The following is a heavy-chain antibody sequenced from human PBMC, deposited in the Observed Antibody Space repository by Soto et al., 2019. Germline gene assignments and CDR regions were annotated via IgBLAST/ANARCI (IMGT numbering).Heavy chain of an antibody. V-gene: IGHV3-23*01. CDR1: GFTFSSYA. D-gene: IGHD3-3*01. CDR2: ISGSGGST. CDR3: AKGGKVEFPDAYYDFWSGYYDY. Sequence: GGSLRLSCAASGFTFSSYAMSWVRQAPGKGLEWVSAISGSGGSTYYADSVKGRFTISRDNSKNTLYLQMNSLRAEDTTVYYCAKGGKVEFPDAYYDFWSGYYDYWGQGTLVTVSS. J-gene: IGHJ4*02.